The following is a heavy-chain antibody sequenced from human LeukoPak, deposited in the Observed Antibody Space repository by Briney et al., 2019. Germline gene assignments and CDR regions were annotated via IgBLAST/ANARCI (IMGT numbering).Heavy chain of an antibody. D-gene: IGHD1-26*01. CDR1: GFTFSSYW. CDR2: IYYSGST. Sequence: GSLRLSCAASGFTFSSYWMSWVRQPPGKGLEWIGSIYYSGSTYYNPSLKSRVTISVDTSKNQFSLKLSSVTAADTAVYYCARDLSGNYYYYYMDVWGKGTTVTVSS. V-gene: IGHV4-39*07. CDR3: ARDLSGNYYYYYMDV. J-gene: IGHJ6*03.